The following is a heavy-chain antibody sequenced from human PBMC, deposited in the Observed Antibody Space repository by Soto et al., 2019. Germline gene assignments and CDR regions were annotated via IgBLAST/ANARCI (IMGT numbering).Heavy chain of an antibody. CDR1: GGSISSGGYY. CDR3: ARAYGSGYMDV. Sequence: QVQLQESGPGLVKPSQTLSLTCTVSGGSISSGGYYWSWIRQHPGKGLEWIGYIYYSGSTYYHSSLKSRLTISEDTSKNQFTLKLSSVTAADTAVYYCARAYGSGYMDVWRQGTTVTVSS. J-gene: IGHJ6*02. CDR2: IYYSGST. D-gene: IGHD3-10*01. V-gene: IGHV4-31*03.